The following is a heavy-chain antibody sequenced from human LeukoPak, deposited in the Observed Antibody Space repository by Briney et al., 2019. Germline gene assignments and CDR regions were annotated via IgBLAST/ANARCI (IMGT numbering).Heavy chain of an antibody. CDR1: GFTFGSYA. CDR2: ISNDDGST. D-gene: IGHD3-10*01. V-gene: IGHV3-23*01. J-gene: IGHJ4*02. Sequence: GGSLRLSCAASGFTFGSYAMTWVRQAPGKGLEWVSGISNDDGSTYYTDSVKGRFTISRDNSKNTVYLQMSSLRAEDTAVYYCAAMLRGVAYYFDYWGQGTLVTVSS. CDR3: AAMLRGVAYYFDY.